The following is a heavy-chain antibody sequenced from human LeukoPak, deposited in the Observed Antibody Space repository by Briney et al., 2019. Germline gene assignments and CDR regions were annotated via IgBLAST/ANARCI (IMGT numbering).Heavy chain of an antibody. CDR2: INPNSGGT. V-gene: IGHV1-2*02. Sequence: ASVKVSCKASGYTFTGYYMHWVRQAPGQGLEWMGWINPNSGGTNYAQKFQGGVTMTRDTSISTAYMELSRLRSDDTAVYYCARATYYYGSGSYSPDDYWGQGTLVTVSS. D-gene: IGHD3-10*01. CDR1: GYTFTGYY. CDR3: ARATYYYGSGSYSPDDY. J-gene: IGHJ4*02.